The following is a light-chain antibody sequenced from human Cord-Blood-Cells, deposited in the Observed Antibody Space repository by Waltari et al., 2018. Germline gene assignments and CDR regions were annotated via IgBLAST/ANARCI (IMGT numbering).Light chain of an antibody. CDR1: SSDVGGYNY. CDR2: DVS. CDR3: CSYAGSYTVV. V-gene: IGLV2-11*01. J-gene: IGLJ2*01. Sequence: QSALTQPRSVSGSPGQSVTISCTGTSSDVGGYNYVFWYQQHPGKAPKLMIYDVSKRPSGVPDRFSGSKSGNPASLTISGLQAEDEADYYCCSYAGSYTVVFGGGTKLTVL.